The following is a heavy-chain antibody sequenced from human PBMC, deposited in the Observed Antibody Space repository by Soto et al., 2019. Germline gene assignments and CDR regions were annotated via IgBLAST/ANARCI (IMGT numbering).Heavy chain of an antibody. D-gene: IGHD3-3*01. V-gene: IGHV3-48*02. CDR2: ITDSSDTV. CDR1: GFSFSNYN. CDR3: ARDFGHGYYLDY. Sequence: PGGSLRLSCVASGFSFSNYNMNWVRQAPGKGLEWVSYITDSSDTVHYADSVRGRLTISRDNAESSLYLQMNSLRDEDTAVYFCARDFGHGYYLDYWGRGTLVTVSS. J-gene: IGHJ4*02.